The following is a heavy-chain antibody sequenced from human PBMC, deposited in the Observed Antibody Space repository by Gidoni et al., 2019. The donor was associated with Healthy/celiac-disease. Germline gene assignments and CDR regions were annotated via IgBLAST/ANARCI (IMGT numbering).Heavy chain of an antibody. D-gene: IGHD2-21*02. CDR2: IYYSGST. J-gene: IGHJ4*02. Sequence: QLQLQESGPGLVKPSQTLSLTCTVSGGSISSGGYSWSWIRQHPGKGLEWIGYIYYSGSTYYNPSLKSRVTISVDTYKNQFSLKLSSVTAADTAVYYCARAMTLAYCGGDCYHFDYWGQGTLVTVSA. V-gene: IGHV4-31*03. CDR3: ARAMTLAYCGGDCYHFDY. CDR1: GGSISSGGYS.